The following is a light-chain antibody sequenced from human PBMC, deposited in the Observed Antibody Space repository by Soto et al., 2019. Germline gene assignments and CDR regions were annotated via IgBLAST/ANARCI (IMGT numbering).Light chain of an antibody. CDR1: QSVSSN. V-gene: IGKV3-15*01. CDR2: GAS. J-gene: IGKJ2*01. CDR3: QQYNKWPYT. Sequence: EIVMTQSPATLSVSPGERAALSCRASQSVSSNFAWYQQKPGQAPRLLIYGASTRATGIPARVSGSGSGTASTLPISSLQSEDFAVYSCQQYNKWPYTFGQGTKVEIK.